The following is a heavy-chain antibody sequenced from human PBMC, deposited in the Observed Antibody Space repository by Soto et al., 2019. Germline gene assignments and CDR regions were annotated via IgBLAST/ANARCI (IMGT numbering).Heavy chain of an antibody. CDR1: GGTFSSYT. CDR2: IIPMLGIA. V-gene: IGHV1-69*02. CDR3: ANRGYSYGFVIY. Sequence: QVQLVQSGAEVKKPGSSVKVSCKASGGTFSSYTFSWVRQARGQGLEWMGRIIPMLGIANYAQKFQGRVTITADKSTSTAYMELSSLRSEATAVYYCANRGYSYGFVIYWGQGTLVTVSP. J-gene: IGHJ4*02. D-gene: IGHD5-18*01.